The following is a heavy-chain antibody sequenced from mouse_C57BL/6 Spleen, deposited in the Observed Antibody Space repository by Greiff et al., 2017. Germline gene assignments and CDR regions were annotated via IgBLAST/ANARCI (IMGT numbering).Heavy chain of an antibody. CDR1: GYSITSGYY. V-gene: IGHV3-6*01. D-gene: IGHD2-12*01. J-gene: IGHJ2*01. CDR3: AREGDVYVGC. CDR2: ISYDGSN. Sequence: EVLLVESGPGLVKPSQSLSLTCSVTGYSITSGYYWNWIRQFPGNKLEWMGYISYDGSNNYNATLKNRISITRDTSKNQFFLKLTSVTTEDTATYYCAREGDVYVGCWGQGTTLTVSS.